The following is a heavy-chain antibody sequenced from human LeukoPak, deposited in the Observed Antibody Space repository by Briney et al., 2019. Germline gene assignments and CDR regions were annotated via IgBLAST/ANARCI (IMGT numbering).Heavy chain of an antibody. D-gene: IGHD5-24*01. J-gene: IGHJ4*02. CDR3: ARGGGSVDY. CDR1: GGSISSGDYY. V-gene: IGHV4-30-4*08. CDR2: IYYSEST. Sequence: SETLSHTCTLSGGSISSGDYYWSWIRQPPGKGLERIGYIYYSESTYYNPSLTSRVTISVDTSKNQFSLKLSSVTAEDTAVYYCARGGGSVDYWGQGTLVTVSS.